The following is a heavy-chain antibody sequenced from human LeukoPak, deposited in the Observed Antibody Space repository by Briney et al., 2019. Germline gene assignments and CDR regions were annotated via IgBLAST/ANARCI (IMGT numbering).Heavy chain of an antibody. J-gene: IGHJ4*02. CDR1: GFTFSSYW. D-gene: IGHD6-6*01. V-gene: IGHV3-74*01. CDR3: ARGPNSNWSGLDF. CDR2: ISPTGSTT. Sequence: GGSLRLSCAASGFTFSSYWMNWARQAPGKGLVWVSRISPTGSTTSYADSVKGRFTVSRDNAKNTLYLQVNNLRAEDTAVYYCARGPNSNWSGLDFWGQGTLLTVSS.